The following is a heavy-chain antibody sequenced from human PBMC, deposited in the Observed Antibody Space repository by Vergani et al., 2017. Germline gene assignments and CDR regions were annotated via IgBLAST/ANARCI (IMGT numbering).Heavy chain of an antibody. CDR2: LYLGGST. Sequence: QLQESGPALVKPSQTLSLTCSVSGGSVHTSTQYWGWIRQPAGGKLEWIGRLYLGGSTDYNPSLRGRVSLFLDKSKNQFFLNLTSMSAADTALYFCVSTIWFVQSSDAYDSWGRGQRVTVSS. CDR1: GGSVHTSTQY. J-gene: IGHJ3*01. CDR3: VSTIWFVQSSDAYDS. D-gene: IGHD3-10*01. V-gene: IGHV4-61*02.